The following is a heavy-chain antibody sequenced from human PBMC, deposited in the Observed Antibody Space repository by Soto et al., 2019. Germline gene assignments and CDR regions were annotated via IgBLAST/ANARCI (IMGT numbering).Heavy chain of an antibody. CDR3: ARGLEVGAAGYGEYYFYGMVV. J-gene: IGHJ6*02. CDR2: INHSGST. CDR1: GGSFSGYY. Sequence: SETLSLTCAVYGGSFSGYYWSWIRQPPGKGLEWIGEINHSGSTNYNPSLKSRVTISVDTSKNQFSLKLSSVTAADPAVYYCARGLEVGAAGYGEYYFYGMVVWGQGTTLTVSS. V-gene: IGHV4-34*01. D-gene: IGHD6-25*01.